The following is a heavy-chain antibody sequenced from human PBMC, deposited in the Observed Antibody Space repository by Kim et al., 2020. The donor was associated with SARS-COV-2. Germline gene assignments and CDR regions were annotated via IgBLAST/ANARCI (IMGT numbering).Heavy chain of an antibody. CDR1: GYSFTSYW. V-gene: IGHV5-51*01. CDR2: IYPGDSDT. D-gene: IGHD3-10*01. J-gene: IGHJ6*02. CDR3: ARRRYYGSGSYYNPHYYGMDV. Sequence: GESLKISCKGSGYSFTSYWIGWVRQMPGKGLEWMGIIYPGDSDTRYSPSFQGQVTISADKSISTAYLQWSSLKASDTAMYYCARRRYYGSGSYYNPHYYGMDVWGQGTTVP.